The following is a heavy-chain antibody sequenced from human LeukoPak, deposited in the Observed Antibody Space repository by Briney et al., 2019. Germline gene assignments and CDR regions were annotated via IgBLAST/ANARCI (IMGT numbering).Heavy chain of an antibody. V-gene: IGHV3-11*04. CDR2: ISSSGSTI. CDR1: GFTFSDYY. CDR3: ARGSRQDYYDSSGYLYYFDY. J-gene: IGHJ4*02. Sequence: GGSLRLSCAASGFTFSDYYMSWIRQAPGKGLEWVSYISSSGSTIYYADSVKGRFTISRDNAKNSLYLQMNSLRAEDTAVYYCARGSRQDYYDSSGYLYYFDYWGQGTPVTVSS. D-gene: IGHD3-22*01.